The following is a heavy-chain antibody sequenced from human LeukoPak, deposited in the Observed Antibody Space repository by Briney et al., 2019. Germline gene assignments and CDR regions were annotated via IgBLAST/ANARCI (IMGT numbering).Heavy chain of an antibody. J-gene: IGHJ4*02. CDR2: ISSSSSYI. CDR1: GFTFSNAW. CDR3: AGTLGTDSSGYYADY. V-gene: IGHV3-21*01. Sequence: GGSLRLSCAASGFTFSNAWMNWVRQAPGKGLEWVSSISSSSSYIYYADSVKGRFTISRDNAKNSLYLQMNSLRAEDTAVYYCAGTLGTDSSGYYADYWGQGTLVTVSS. D-gene: IGHD3-22*01.